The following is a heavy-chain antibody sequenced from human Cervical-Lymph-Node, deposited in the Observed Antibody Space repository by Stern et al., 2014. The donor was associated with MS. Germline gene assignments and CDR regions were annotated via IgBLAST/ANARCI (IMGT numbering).Heavy chain of an antibody. J-gene: IGHJ5*02. CDR1: GFTFDDYT. V-gene: IGHV3-9*01. CDR2: ITWNSQNI. Sequence: VQLMQSGGGLVQPGRSLRLSCTGSGFTFDDYTMHWVRQRPGKGLEWVSSITWNSQNIGYADSVRGRFTISRDNAEYSLYLQIHSLRPEDTALYYCVKDLLSASAWGQGTLVTVSS. CDR3: VKDLLSASA.